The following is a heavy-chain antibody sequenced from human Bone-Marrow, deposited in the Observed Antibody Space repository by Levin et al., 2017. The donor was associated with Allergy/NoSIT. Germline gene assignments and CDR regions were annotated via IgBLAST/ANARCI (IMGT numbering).Heavy chain of an antibody. CDR1: GRSFSGNY. CDR3: ARAPARQLVFGLEVTTGKNYFDY. Sequence: ASETLSLTCAVYGRSFSGNYWSWIRQPPGKGLEWIGEINHGGSTNYNPSLKSRVTILIDTSKKQFSLKLSSVTAADTAVYYCARAPARQLVFGLEVTTGKNYFDYWGQGTLVTVSS. J-gene: IGHJ4*02. V-gene: IGHV4-34*01. D-gene: IGHD4-11*01. CDR2: INHGGST.